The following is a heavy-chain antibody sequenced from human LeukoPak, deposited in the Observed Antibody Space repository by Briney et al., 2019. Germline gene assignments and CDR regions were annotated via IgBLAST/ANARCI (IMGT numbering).Heavy chain of an antibody. CDR1: GFTFSSYG. D-gene: IGHD2-2*01. V-gene: IGHV3-30*18. Sequence: GRSLRLSCAASGFTFSSYGMDWVRQAPGKVLEWVAVISYDGSNKYYADSVKGRFTISRDNSKNTLYLQMNSLRAEDTAVYYCAKDKWYCSSTSCPYYYYYGMDVWGQGTTVTVSS. J-gene: IGHJ6*02. CDR3: AKDKWYCSSTSCPYYYYYGMDV. CDR2: ISYDGSNK.